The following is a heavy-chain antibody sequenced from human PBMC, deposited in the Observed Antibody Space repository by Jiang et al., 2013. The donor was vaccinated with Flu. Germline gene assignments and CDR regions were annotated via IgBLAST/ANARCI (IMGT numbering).Heavy chain of an antibody. J-gene: IGHJ4*02. CDR2: IYPGDSDT. D-gene: IGHD1-26*01. CDR3: VRHPKVSSGTYYFDN. V-gene: IGHV5-51*01. Sequence: WVRQMPGKGLEWMGIIYPGDSDTRYSPVLPRARSPISADKSITTAYLQWSSLKASDTAMYYCVRHPKVSSGTYYFDNWGQGTLVTVSS.